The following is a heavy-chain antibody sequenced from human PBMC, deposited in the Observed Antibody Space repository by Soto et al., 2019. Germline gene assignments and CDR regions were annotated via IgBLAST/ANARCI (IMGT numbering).Heavy chain of an antibody. V-gene: IGHV1-46*01. CDR1: GYIFTNHY. CDR2: INPSGGST. CDR3: ARDVHDILTGPGY. Sequence: ASVKVSCKASGYIFTNHYIHWVRQAPGQGLEWMGIINPSGGSTNYLQKFQGRITMTRDTSTSTVYMELNSLRAEDTAVYYCARDVHDILTGPGYWGQGTLVTVSS. D-gene: IGHD3-9*01. J-gene: IGHJ4*02.